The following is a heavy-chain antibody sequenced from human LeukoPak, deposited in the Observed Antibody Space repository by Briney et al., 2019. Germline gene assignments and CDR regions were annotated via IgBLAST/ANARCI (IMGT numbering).Heavy chain of an antibody. Sequence: GGSLRLSCAASGFTFSNYAMSWVRQTPGKGLEWVSAISGSGNSAYYADSVKGRFTISRDTSKNTLFLQIDSLRAEDTAVYYCAKASGSTGYYYFDSWGQGTLVTVSS. V-gene: IGHV3-23*01. CDR3: AKASGSTGYYYFDS. CDR2: ISGSGNSA. CDR1: GFTFSNYA. J-gene: IGHJ4*02. D-gene: IGHD3-22*01.